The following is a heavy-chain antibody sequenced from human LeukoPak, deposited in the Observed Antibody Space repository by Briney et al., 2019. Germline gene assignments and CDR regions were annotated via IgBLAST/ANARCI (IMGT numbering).Heavy chain of an antibody. V-gene: IGHV3-23*01. CDR1: GFTFSSYA. Sequence: GGSLRLSCAASGFTFSSYAMSWVRQAPGKGLEWVSAISGSGGSTYYADSVKGRFTISSDNAKNSLYLQMDSLRAEDTAVYYCATDKDWAFDYWGQGTLVTVSS. J-gene: IGHJ4*02. D-gene: IGHD3/OR15-3a*01. CDR2: ISGSGGST. CDR3: ATDKDWAFDY.